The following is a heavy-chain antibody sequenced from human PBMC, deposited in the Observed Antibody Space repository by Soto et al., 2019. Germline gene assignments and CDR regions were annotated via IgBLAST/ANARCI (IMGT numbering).Heavy chain of an antibody. V-gene: IGHV3-33*01. CDR1: GFTFSSYG. D-gene: IGHD6-19*01. CDR2: IWYDGSNK. CDR3: ARLRYSSGWLDY. J-gene: IGHJ4*02. Sequence: ESGGGVVQPGRSLRLSCAASGFTFSSYGMHWVRQAPGKGLEWVAVIWYDGSNKYYADSVKGRFTISRDNSKNTLYLQMNSLRAEDTAVYYCARLRYSSGWLDYWGQGTLVTVSS.